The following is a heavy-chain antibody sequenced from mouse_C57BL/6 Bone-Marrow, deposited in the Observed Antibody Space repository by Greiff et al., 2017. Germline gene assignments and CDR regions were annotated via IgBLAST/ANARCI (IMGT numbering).Heavy chain of an antibody. J-gene: IGHJ3*01. D-gene: IGHD2-3*01. CDR3: ARSVGGYYVGFAY. Sequence: VQRVESGAELAKPGASVKLSCKASGYTFTSYWMHWVKQRPGQGLEWIGYINPSSGYTKYNQRFKDKATLTADKSSSTAYMQLSSLTYEDSAVYYCARSVGGYYVGFAYWGQGTLVTVSA. V-gene: IGHV1-7*01. CDR1: GYTFTSYW. CDR2: INPSSGYT.